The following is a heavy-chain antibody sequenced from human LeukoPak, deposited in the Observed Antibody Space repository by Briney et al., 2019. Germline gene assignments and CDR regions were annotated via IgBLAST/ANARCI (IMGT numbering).Heavy chain of an antibody. CDR2: IFHSEST. Sequence: SQTLSLTCTVSGGSVSSGGYYWSWIRQPPGKGLEWIGYIFHSESTYYNPSLKSRVTISVDRSKNQFSLKLSSVTAADTAVYYCARGGAAADPDYWGQGTLVTVSS. CDR1: GGSVSSGGYY. J-gene: IGHJ4*02. CDR3: ARGGAAADPDY. D-gene: IGHD6-13*01. V-gene: IGHV4-30-2*01.